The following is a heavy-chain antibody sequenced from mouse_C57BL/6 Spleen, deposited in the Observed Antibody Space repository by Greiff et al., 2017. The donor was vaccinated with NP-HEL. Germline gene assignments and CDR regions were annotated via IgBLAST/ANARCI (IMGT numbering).Heavy chain of an antibody. CDR3: TLYSVEDMDY. J-gene: IGHJ4*01. D-gene: IGHD2-1*01. CDR1: GFNFTDDY. V-gene: IGHV14-4*01. CDR2: IDPENGDT. Sequence: EVQLQQSGAELVRPGASVKLSCTASGFNFTDDYMNWVKQRPEQGLEWIGWIDPENGDTYYASTVQGKATIATDTSSNTAYLQLSSLTSEDTAVYYCTLYSVEDMDYWGQGTSVTVSS.